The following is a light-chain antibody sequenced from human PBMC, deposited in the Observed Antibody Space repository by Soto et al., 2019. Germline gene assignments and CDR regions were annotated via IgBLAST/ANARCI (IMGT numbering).Light chain of an antibody. Sequence: DIQLPHSPSSLSASVGDRVTITFRASQSISSYLNWYQQKPGKAPKLLIYAASSLQSGVPSRFSGSGSGTDFTPTISSLQPEDFATYYCQQSYTTPWTFCQGTKVDIK. CDR2: AAS. V-gene: IGKV1-39*01. CDR1: QSISSY. J-gene: IGKJ1*01. CDR3: QQSYTTPWT.